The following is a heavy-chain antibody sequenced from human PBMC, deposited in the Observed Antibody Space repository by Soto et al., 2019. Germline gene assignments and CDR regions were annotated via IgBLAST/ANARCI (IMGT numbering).Heavy chain of an antibody. CDR2: ISYDGSNK. CDR1: GFTFSSYA. Sequence: QVQLVESGGGVVQPGRSLRLSCAASGFTFSSYAMHWVRQAPGKGLEWVAVISYDGSNKYYADSVKGRFTISRDNSKNTLYLQMNSLRAEDTAVYYCARGYYDSSAYLDYWGQGTLVTVSS. J-gene: IGHJ4*02. CDR3: ARGYYDSSAYLDY. V-gene: IGHV3-30-3*01. D-gene: IGHD3-22*01.